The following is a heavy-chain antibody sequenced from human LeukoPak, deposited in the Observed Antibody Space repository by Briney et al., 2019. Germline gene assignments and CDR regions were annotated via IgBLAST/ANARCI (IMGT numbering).Heavy chain of an antibody. Sequence: SQTLSLTCTVSGGSISSGDYYWSWIRQPPGKGLEWIGYTYYSGSTYYNPSLKSRVTISVDTSKNQFSLKLSSVTAADTAVYYCARASPYYYDSSGPYDAFDIWGQGTMVTVSS. CDR1: GGSISSGDYY. D-gene: IGHD3-22*01. CDR2: TYYSGST. CDR3: ARASPYYYDSSGPYDAFDI. J-gene: IGHJ3*02. V-gene: IGHV4-30-4*08.